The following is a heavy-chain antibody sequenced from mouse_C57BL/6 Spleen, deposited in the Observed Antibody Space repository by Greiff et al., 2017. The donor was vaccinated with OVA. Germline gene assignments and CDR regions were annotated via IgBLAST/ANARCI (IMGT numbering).Heavy chain of an antibody. CDR1: GYTFTDYY. D-gene: IGHD2-3*01. V-gene: IGHV1-26*01. CDR3: ARRGWLLRPFAY. J-gene: IGHJ3*01. Sequence: EVQLQQSGPELVKPGASVKISCKASGYTFTDYYMNWVKQSHGKSLAWIGDINPNNGGTSYNQKFKGKATLTVDKSSSTAYMELRSLTSEDSAVYYCARRGWLLRPFAYWGQGTLVTVSA. CDR2: INPNNGGT.